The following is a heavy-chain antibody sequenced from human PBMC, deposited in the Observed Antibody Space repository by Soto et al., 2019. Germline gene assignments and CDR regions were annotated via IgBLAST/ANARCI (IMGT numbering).Heavy chain of an antibody. D-gene: IGHD6-25*01. Sequence: XEALSLTCTASGVSITSSSHFWGSVRQPPGEGLEWIGTIYFTLNTYYTPSLKSRLTMSIDTSKNEFSLRLNSVTAADTAVYHCAGQTVRIAAASFGRSNWIDPWGPGTLVTVSS. CDR3: AGQTVRIAAASFGRSNWIDP. CDR1: GVSITSSSHF. V-gene: IGHV4-39*01. CDR2: IYFTLNT. J-gene: IGHJ5*02.